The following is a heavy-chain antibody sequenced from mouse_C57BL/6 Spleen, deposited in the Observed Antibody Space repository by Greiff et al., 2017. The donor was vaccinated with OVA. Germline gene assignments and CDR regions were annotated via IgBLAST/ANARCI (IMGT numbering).Heavy chain of an antibody. Sequence: VQLQQSGAELARPGASVKMSCKASGYTFTSYTMHWVKQRPGQGLEWIGYINPSSGYTKYNQKFKDKATLTADKSSSTAYMQLSSLTSEDSAVYYCARDPTVVATNFDVWGTGTTVTVSS. V-gene: IGHV1-4*01. CDR3: ARDPTVVATNFDV. CDR2: INPSSGYT. D-gene: IGHD1-1*01. J-gene: IGHJ1*03. CDR1: GYTFTSYT.